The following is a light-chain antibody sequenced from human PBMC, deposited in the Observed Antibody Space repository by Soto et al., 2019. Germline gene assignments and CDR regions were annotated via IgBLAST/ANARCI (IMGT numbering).Light chain of an antibody. CDR3: QQSYSTLLT. CDR2: AAS. CDR1: QSMSTY. V-gene: IGKV1-39*01. Sequence: DIQMTQSPSSLSASVGDRVTITCRASQSMSTYLNWYQQKPGKAPKLLIYAASSLQSGVPSRFSGSGSGTDFTLIISSLQPEDFATYYCQQSYSTLLTFGGGTKVEIK. J-gene: IGKJ4*01.